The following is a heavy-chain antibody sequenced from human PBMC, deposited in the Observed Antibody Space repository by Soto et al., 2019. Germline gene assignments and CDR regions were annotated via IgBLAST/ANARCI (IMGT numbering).Heavy chain of an antibody. J-gene: IGHJ6*02. CDR2: MNPNSGNT. D-gene: IGHD3-3*01. CDR3: ARGLGWSGYYNSYYYGMDV. Sequence: QVQLVQSGAEVKKPGASVKVSFKASGYTFTRYDINWVRQATGQGLEWMGWMNPNSGNTGYAQKFQGRVTMTRNTSISTAYMELSSLRSEDTAVYYCARGLGWSGYYNSYYYGMDVWGQGTTVTVPS. V-gene: IGHV1-8*01. CDR1: GYTFTRYD.